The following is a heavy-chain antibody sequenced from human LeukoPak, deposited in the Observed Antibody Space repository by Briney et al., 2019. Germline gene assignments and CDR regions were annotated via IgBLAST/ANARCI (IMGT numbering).Heavy chain of an antibody. CDR1: GFTFSSYG. CDR3: ARDGSSMITFGGLIVYYFDY. Sequence: GGSLRLSCAASGFTFSSYGMHWVRQAPGKGLEWVAVIWYDGSNKYYADSVKGRFTISRDNSKNTLYLQMNSLRAEDTAVYYCARDGSSMITFGGLIVYYFDYWGQGTLVTISS. CDR2: IWYDGSNK. J-gene: IGHJ4*02. V-gene: IGHV3-33*01. D-gene: IGHD3-16*02.